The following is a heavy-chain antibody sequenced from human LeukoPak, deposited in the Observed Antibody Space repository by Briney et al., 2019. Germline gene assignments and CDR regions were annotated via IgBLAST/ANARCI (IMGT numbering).Heavy chain of an antibody. V-gene: IGHV3-15*01. CDR2: IKSKTDGGTT. J-gene: IGHJ4*02. CDR3: TTDSYYYDSFDY. Sequence: GGSLRLSCAASGFTFSNAWVSWVRQAPGKGLEWVGRIKSKTDGGTTDYAAPVKGRFTISRDDSKNTLYLQMNSLKTEDTAVYYCTTDSYYYDSFDYWGQGTLVTVSS. D-gene: IGHD3-22*01. CDR1: GFTFSNAW.